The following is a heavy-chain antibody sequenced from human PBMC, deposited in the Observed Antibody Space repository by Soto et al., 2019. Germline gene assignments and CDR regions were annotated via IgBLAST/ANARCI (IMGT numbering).Heavy chain of an antibody. Sequence: SETLSLTCAVSSGSISSSNWWSWVRQPPGKGLEWIGEIYHSGSTNYNPSLKSRVTISVDKSKNQFSLKLSSVTAADTAVYYCASTVTYYYYYMDVWGKGTTVTVSS. D-gene: IGHD4-4*01. CDR3: ASTVTYYYYYMDV. V-gene: IGHV4-4*02. CDR2: IYHSGST. J-gene: IGHJ6*03. CDR1: SGSISSSNW.